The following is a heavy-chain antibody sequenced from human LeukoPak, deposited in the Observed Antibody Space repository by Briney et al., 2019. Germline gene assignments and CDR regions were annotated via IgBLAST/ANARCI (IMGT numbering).Heavy chain of an antibody. CDR3: ARDVGDPVRFDY. J-gene: IGHJ4*02. Sequence: GGSLRLSCAASGFTFSNYWMHWVRQVPGKGLEWVANIGQDGSEKNHVDSLKGRFTISRDNAKNSLYLQMNSLRAEDTAVYYCARDVGDPVRFDYWGQGTLVTVSS. V-gene: IGHV3-7*01. D-gene: IGHD4-17*01. CDR1: GFTFSNYW. CDR2: IGQDGSEK.